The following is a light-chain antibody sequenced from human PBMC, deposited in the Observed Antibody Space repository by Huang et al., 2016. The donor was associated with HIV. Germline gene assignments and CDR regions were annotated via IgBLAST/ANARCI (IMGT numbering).Light chain of an antibody. CDR1: QSLLHSNGYNY. CDR3: MQALQTPGWT. CDR2: LGS. J-gene: IGKJ1*01. Sequence: DIVMTQSPLSLPVTPGEPASISCRSSQSLLHSNGYNYLDWYLQKPVQSPQLLIYLGSNRASGVPDRFSGSGSGTDFTLKISRVEAEDVGVYYCMQALQTPGWTFGQGTKVEIK. V-gene: IGKV2-28*01.